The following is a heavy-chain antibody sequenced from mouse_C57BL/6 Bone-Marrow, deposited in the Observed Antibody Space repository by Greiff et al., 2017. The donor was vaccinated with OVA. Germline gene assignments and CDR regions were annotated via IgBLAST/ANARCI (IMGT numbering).Heavy chain of an antibody. CDR2: ISAGGSYT. D-gene: IGHD2-3*01. Sequence: EVKLVESGAGLVKPGGSLKLSCEASGFTFSSYAMSWVRQTPEKRLEWVATISAGGSYTYYPDNVKGRFTMSRDNAKNNLYLQMSHLKAEDTAMYYCARGWLLRYFDYWGQGTTLTVSS. CDR3: ARGWLLRYFDY. CDR1: GFTFSSYA. J-gene: IGHJ2*01. V-gene: IGHV5-4*03.